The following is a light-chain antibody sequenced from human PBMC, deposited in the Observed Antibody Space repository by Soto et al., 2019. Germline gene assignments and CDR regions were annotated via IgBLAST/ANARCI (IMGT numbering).Light chain of an antibody. J-gene: IGKJ1*01. Sequence: DIVMTQSPLSLSVTPGEPASISCRSSQSLLHSDGYNYLDWYLQKPGQSPQLLVYLGSNRASGVPDRFSGSGSGTDFTLKISRVEAEDVGVYYCMQALQSQGTFGQGTKVDIK. CDR1: QSLLHSDGYNY. V-gene: IGKV2-28*01. CDR2: LGS. CDR3: MQALQSQGT.